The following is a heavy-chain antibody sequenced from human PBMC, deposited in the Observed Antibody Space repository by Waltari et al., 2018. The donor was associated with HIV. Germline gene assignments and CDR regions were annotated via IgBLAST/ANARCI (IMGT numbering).Heavy chain of an antibody. CDR2: IYYRGST. Sequence: QLHLQESGPGLVKPSETLSLTCTVSGGSISSSSYYWGWIRQPPEKGLEWIGSIYYRGSTYYTPSLRSRVIISVDTSKNQFSVKLSAVTAADTAVYYCARMGQTDDILTGHHYWGQGTLVTVSS. CDR1: GGSISSSSYY. D-gene: IGHD3-9*01. J-gene: IGHJ4*02. CDR3: ARMGQTDDILTGHHY. V-gene: IGHV4-39*01.